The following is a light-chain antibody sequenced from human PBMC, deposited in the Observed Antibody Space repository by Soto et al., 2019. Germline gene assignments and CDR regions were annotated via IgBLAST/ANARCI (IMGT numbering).Light chain of an antibody. CDR2: DAS. Sequence: EIVLTQSPVTLSLSPGERATLSCRASQSVSGYLAWYQQKPGQAPRLLIYDASSRANGIPAGFTGSGSGTDFSLTISSLEPEDFAVYYCQQRGTWPTFGQGTRVEI. V-gene: IGKV3-11*01. J-gene: IGKJ1*01. CDR1: QSVSGY. CDR3: QQRGTWPT.